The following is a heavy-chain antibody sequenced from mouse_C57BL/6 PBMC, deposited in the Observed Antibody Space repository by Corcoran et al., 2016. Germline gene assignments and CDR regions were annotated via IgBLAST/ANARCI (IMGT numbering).Heavy chain of an antibody. Sequence: EVQLQQSGPELVKPGASVKIPCKASGYTFTDYNMDWVKQSHGKSLEWIGDINPNNGGTIYNQKFKGKATLTVDKSSSTAYMELRSLTSEDTAVYYCASLYDGFWFAYWGQGTLVTVSA. CDR2: INPNNGGT. CDR3: ASLYDGFWFAY. J-gene: IGHJ3*01. V-gene: IGHV1-18*01. D-gene: IGHD2-3*01. CDR1: GYTFTDYN.